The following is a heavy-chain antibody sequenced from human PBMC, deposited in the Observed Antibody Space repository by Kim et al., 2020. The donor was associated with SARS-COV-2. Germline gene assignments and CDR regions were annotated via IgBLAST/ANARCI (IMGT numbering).Heavy chain of an antibody. CDR3: ARGPRPHSSSWYSGFSY. D-gene: IGHD6-13*01. J-gene: IGHJ4*02. Sequence: SETLSLTCAVYGGSFSGYYWSWIRQPPGKGLEWIGEINHSGSTNYNPSLKSRVTISVDTSKNQFSLKLSSVTAADTAVYYCARGPRPHSSSWYSGFSYWGQGTLVTVSS. CDR1: GGSFSGYY. V-gene: IGHV4-34*01. CDR2: INHSGST.